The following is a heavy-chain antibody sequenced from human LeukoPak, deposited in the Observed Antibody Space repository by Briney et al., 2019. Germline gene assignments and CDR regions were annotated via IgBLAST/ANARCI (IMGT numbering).Heavy chain of an antibody. V-gene: IGHV1-18*01. CDR2: ISANSGNT. CDR3: ARDRHYDASTVFDP. J-gene: IGHJ5*02. D-gene: IGHD3-3*01. CDR1: CYTFINYG. Sequence: GASVKVSCKASCYTFINYGISWVRQAPGQGLEWMGWISANSGNTKFAQKVQGRITMTTDTSTSTAYMELRSLRSDDTPIYYCARDRHYDASTVFDPWGQGTLVTVSS.